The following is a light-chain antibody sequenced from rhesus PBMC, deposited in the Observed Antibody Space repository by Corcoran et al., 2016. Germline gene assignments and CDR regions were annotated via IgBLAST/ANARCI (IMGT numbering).Light chain of an antibody. Sequence: DIQMSQSPSSLSASVGDRVTITCRASQGISSYLNWYQQKPGKAPKLLIYYANSLASGVSSMLSGSGSGTDYTLTISSLQPEDSATYYCQQGYSTPYSFGQGTKVEIK. CDR2: YAN. J-gene: IGKJ2*01. V-gene: IGKV1-32*03. CDR3: QQGYSTPYS. CDR1: QGISSY.